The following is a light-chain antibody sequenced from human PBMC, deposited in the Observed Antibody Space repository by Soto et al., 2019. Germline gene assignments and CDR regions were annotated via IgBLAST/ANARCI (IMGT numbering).Light chain of an antibody. J-gene: IGKJ1*01. CDR1: QNINTW. CDR3: LQYNDSFPT. Sequence: DIPMTQSPSTLSASVGDRVTISCRASQNINTWLAWYKQQPGKAPQLLIYKASSLESGVPSRFSGSGSGTDFTLTISSLRPDDFVTFYCLQYNDSFPTFGQGTKVEIK. CDR2: KAS. V-gene: IGKV1-5*03.